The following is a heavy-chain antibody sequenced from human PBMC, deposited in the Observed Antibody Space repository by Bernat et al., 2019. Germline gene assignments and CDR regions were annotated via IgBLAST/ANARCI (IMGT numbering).Heavy chain of an antibody. CDR1: GFTVSSNY. D-gene: IGHD3-9*01. CDR3: AREGTYYDILTGYYGNWYFDL. V-gene: IGHV3-53*01. J-gene: IGHJ2*01. CDR2: IYSGGST. Sequence: EVQLVESGGGLIQPGGSLRLSCAASGFTVSSNYMSWVRQAPGKGLKWVSVIYSGGSTYYADSVKGRFTISRDNSKNTLYLQMNSLRAEDTAVYYCAREGTYYDILTGYYGNWYFDLWGRGTLVTVSS.